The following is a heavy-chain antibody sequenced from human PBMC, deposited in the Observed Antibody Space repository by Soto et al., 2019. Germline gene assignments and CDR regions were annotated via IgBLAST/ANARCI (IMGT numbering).Heavy chain of an antibody. CDR2: ITSSGTYT. CDR1: GFTFSDYY. V-gene: IGHV3-11*05. D-gene: IGHD2-2*01. Sequence: PGGSLRLSCAASGFTFSDYYMSWIRQAPGKGLEWVSYITSSGTYTRSADSVKGRFTMSRDNAKNSVNLQMNSLRAEDTAVYYCVRGFPHCSSAGCHDDWLDLWGKGTLVTVS. CDR3: VRGFPHCSSAGCHDDWLDL. J-gene: IGHJ5*02.